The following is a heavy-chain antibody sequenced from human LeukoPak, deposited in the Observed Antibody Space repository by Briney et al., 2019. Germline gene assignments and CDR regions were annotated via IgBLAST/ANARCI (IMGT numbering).Heavy chain of an antibody. D-gene: IGHD4-23*01. Sequence: ASVKVSCKASGGTFSSYAISWVRQAPGQGVEWMGGIIPIFGTANYEKKFQGRVTITADESTSTAYMELSSLRSEDTAVYYCARDGGGNSLGFDYWGQGTLVTVSS. CDR1: GGTFSSYA. CDR2: IIPIFGTA. V-gene: IGHV1-69*13. J-gene: IGHJ4*02. CDR3: ARDGGGNSLGFDY.